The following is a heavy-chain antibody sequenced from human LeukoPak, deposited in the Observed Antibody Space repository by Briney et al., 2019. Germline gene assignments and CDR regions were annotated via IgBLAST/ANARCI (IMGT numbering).Heavy chain of an antibody. V-gene: IGHV3-53*04. CDR2: IYSGGST. J-gene: IGHJ4*02. CDR1: GFTFSSYA. Sequence: GGSLRLSCAASGFTFSSYAMSWVRQAPGKGLEWVSVIYSGGSTYYADSVKGRFTISRHNSKNTLYLQMNSLRAEDTAVYYCARNSGSYQAHYWGQGTLVTVSS. D-gene: IGHD1-26*01. CDR3: ARNSGSYQAHY.